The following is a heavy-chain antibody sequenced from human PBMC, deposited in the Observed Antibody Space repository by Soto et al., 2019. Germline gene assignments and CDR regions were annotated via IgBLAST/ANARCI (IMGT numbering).Heavy chain of an antibody. CDR2: IYPGDSDT. V-gene: IGHV5-51*01. CDR1: GYSFTSYW. J-gene: IGHJ6*02. D-gene: IGHD3-9*01. Sequence: ESLKISCKGSGYSFTSYWIGWVRQMPGKGLEWMGIIYPGDSDTRYSPPFQGQVTISADKSISTAYLQWSSLKASDTAMYYCARVYRYDILTGYYSYYYYGMDVWGQGTTVTAP. CDR3: ARVYRYDILTGYYSYYYYGMDV.